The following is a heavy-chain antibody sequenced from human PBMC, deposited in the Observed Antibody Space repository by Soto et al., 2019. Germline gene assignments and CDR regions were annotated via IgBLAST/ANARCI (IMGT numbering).Heavy chain of an antibody. D-gene: IGHD3-10*01. V-gene: IGHV3-73*01. Sequence: EVQLVESGGGLVQPGGSLKLSCAASGFAFSGSAMHWVRQASGKGLEWVGRIRSKANSYATEYIASVKGRFTISRDDSQNTAYLQMNSLKTEDTAVYYCTTRGDWGQGTLVTVSS. CDR3: TTRGD. CDR1: GFAFSGSA. J-gene: IGHJ4*02. CDR2: IRSKANSYAT.